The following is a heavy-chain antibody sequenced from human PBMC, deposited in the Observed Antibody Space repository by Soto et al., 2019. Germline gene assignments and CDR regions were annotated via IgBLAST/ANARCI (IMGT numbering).Heavy chain of an antibody. CDR3: ARDQGVAAAGITWFDP. CDR1: GASMDSYH. J-gene: IGHJ5*02. D-gene: IGHD6-13*01. CDR2: IHSSGST. V-gene: IGHV4-4*07. Sequence: SETLSLTCTVSGASMDSYHWSWIRQPAGKGLEWIGHIHSSGSTNYNPSLKSRVTMSVDTSKNQFSLRLMSLTAADTAVYYCARDQGVAAAGITWFDPWGQGSLVTVSS.